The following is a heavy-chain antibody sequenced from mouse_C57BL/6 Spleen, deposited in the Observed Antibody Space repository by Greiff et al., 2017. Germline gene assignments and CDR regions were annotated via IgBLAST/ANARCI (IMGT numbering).Heavy chain of an antibody. J-gene: IGHJ2*01. CDR1: GYTFTDYE. D-gene: IGHD1-1*01. CDR3: TSYYGSPPGY. CDR2: IDPETGGT. V-gene: IGHV1-15*01. Sequence: VQLQQSGAELVRPGASVTLSCKASGYTFTDYEMHWVKQTPVHGLEWIGAIDPETGGTAYNQKFKGKAILTADKSSSTAYMALRSLTSEDSAVYYCTSYYGSPPGYWGQGTTLTVSS.